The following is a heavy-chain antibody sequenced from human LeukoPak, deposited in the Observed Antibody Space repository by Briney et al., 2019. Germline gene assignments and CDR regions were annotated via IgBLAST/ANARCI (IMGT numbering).Heavy chain of an antibody. J-gene: IGHJ2*01. CDR1: GYTVTAYY. V-gene: IGHV1-2*02. CDR3: SIWPRRDGWHLDL. D-gene: IGHD2-21*01. Sequence: GASVKVSCKASGYTVTAYYINRVRQSPGQGRGWMGGINPNSRATNDAQKFPGRVTMTRDTSITTAYMELSGLTYDDTAIYYCSIWPRRDGWHLDLWGRGTLLTVSS. CDR2: INPNSRAT.